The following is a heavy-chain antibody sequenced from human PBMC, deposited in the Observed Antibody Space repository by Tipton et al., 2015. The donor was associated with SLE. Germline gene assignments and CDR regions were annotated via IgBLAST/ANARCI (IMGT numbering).Heavy chain of an antibody. CDR1: GGSISSSSYY. CDR3: AREPVGVPAAAYFDY. CDR2: IYTRGST. J-gene: IGHJ4*02. Sequence: LRLSCTVSGGSISSSSYYWGWIRQPPGKGLEWIGSIYTRGSTNYNPSLKSRVTISVDTSKNQFSLKLSSVTAADTAVYYCAREPVGVPAAAYFDYWGQGTLVTVSS. D-gene: IGHD2-2*01. V-gene: IGHV4-39*07.